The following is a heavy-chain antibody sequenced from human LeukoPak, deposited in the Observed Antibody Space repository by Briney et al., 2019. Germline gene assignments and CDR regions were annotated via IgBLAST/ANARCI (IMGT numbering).Heavy chain of an antibody. J-gene: IGHJ6*02. Sequence: SETLSLTCIVSGGSISSYYWSWIRQPPGKGLEWIGYIYYSGSTNYNPSLKSRVTISVDTSKNQFSLKLSSVTAADTAVYYCARAYGSGSYYYYYGMDVWGQGTTVTVSS. V-gene: IGHV4-59*01. D-gene: IGHD3-10*01. CDR1: GGSISSYY. CDR3: ARAYGSGSYYYYYGMDV. CDR2: IYYSGST.